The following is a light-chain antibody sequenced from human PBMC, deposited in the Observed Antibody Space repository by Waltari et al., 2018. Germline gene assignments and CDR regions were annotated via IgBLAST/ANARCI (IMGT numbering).Light chain of an antibody. CDR1: SRDVGPY. Sequence: QSALTQPPSASGSPGQSVTIPCTGTSRDVGPYFFWYQQHPGKAPQLMIYGVNKRPAGVPDRFSGSKSGNTASLTVSGLQADDEADYYCYSSAGSNNWVFGGGTKLTVL. J-gene: IGLJ3*02. V-gene: IGLV2-8*01. CDR2: GVN. CDR3: YSSAGSNNWV.